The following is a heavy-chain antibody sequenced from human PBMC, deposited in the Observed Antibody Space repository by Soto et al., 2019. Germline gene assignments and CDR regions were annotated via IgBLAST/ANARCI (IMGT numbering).Heavy chain of an antibody. Sequence: ASVKVSCKASGGTFSSYAISWVRQAPGQGLEWMGGIIPICGTANYAQKFQGRVTITADESTSTAYMELSSLRSEDPAVYSCARGYCIGGSCYGPYYFDYWGQGTLVTVSS. CDR2: IIPICGTA. CDR3: ARGYCIGGSCYGPYYFDY. D-gene: IGHD2-15*01. V-gene: IGHV1-69*13. J-gene: IGHJ4*02. CDR1: GGTFSSYA.